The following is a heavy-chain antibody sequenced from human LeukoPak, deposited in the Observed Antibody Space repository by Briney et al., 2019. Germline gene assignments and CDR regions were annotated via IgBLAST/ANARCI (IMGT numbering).Heavy chain of an antibody. CDR1: GFTFNNYA. D-gene: IGHD1-14*01. J-gene: IGHJ3*02. V-gene: IGHV3-9*01. Sequence: GGSLRLSCAASGFTFNNYAMHWVRQAPGKGLEWVSGISWNSDSIGYADSVKGRFTISRDNAKNSLYLQMNSLRAEDTALYYCVKDIAKATTASNSAAFDIWGQGTMVTVSS. CDR3: VKDIAKATTASNSAAFDI. CDR2: ISWNSDSI.